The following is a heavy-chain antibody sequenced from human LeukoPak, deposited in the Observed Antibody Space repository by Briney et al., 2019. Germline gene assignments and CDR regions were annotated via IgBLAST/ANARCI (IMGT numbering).Heavy chain of an antibody. J-gene: IGHJ5*02. CDR3: ARGGSGSYYSRNWFDP. Sequence: ASVKVSCKASGYTFTSNYIHWVRQAPGQGLEWMGMIYPRDGSTSYAQKFQGRVTATRDTSTSTVHMELSGLRSEDTAVYYCARGGSGSYYSRNWFDPWGQGTLVTVSS. V-gene: IGHV1-46*01. CDR2: IYPRDGST. CDR1: GYTFTSNY. D-gene: IGHD3-10*01.